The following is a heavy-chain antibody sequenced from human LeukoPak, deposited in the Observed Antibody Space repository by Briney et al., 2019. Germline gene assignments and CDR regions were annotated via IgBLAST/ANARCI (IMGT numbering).Heavy chain of an antibody. D-gene: IGHD3-9*01. Sequence: GGSLRLSCAASGFTFSSYAMSWVRQAPGKGLEWVSEISGSGDNTYYADSVKGRFTISRDNSKNTLYLQMNSLRAEDTAVYYCAKGTRIDWLLYDYWGQGTLVTVSS. CDR3: AKGTRIDWLLYDY. CDR1: GFTFSSYA. CDR2: ISGSGDNT. V-gene: IGHV3-23*01. J-gene: IGHJ4*02.